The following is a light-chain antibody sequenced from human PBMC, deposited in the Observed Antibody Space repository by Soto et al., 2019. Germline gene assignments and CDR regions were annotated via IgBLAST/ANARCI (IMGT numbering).Light chain of an antibody. Sequence: EIVLTQSPATLSLSPGERATLSCRASHSVSSNLAWYQQKPGQAPRLLIYDASNSTTGIPARFSGSGSGTAFTITISSREPEDFAVDYCEQRNNWCTWTFGQGTKVEIK. CDR2: DAS. V-gene: IGKV3-11*01. CDR1: HSVSSN. CDR3: EQRNNWCTWT. J-gene: IGKJ1*01.